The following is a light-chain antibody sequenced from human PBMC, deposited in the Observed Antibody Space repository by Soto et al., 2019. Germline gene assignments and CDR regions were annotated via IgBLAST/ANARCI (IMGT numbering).Light chain of an antibody. CDR2: EVN. CDR3: SSYAGSSNV. CDR1: SSDIGAYDY. Sequence: QSVLTQPASLSGSPGLSITISCTGTSSDIGAYDYVSWFQQHPGKAPKLMISEVNKRPSGVPDRFSGSKSGNTASLTVSGLQAEDEADYYCSSYAGSSNVFGTGTKVTVL. V-gene: IGLV2-8*01. J-gene: IGLJ1*01.